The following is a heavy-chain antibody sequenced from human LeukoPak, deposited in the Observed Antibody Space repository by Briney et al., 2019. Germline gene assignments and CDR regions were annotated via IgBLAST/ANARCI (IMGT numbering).Heavy chain of an antibody. D-gene: IGHD1-26*01. CDR1: GYSISSGYY. CDR3: ARDSGWELLR. V-gene: IGHV4-38-2*02. Sequence: SETLSLTCTVSGYSISSGYYWGWIRQPPGKGLEWIGSIYYSGSTYYNPSLKSRVTISVDTSKNQFSLKLSSVTAADTAVYYCARDSGWELLRWGQGTLVTVSS. J-gene: IGHJ4*02. CDR2: IYYSGST.